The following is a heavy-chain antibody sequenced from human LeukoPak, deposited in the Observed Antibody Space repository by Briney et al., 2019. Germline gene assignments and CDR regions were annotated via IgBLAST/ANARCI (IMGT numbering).Heavy chain of an antibody. CDR2: IHYSGST. V-gene: IGHV4-39*01. CDR3: ARLSVVVAAT. D-gene: IGHD2-15*01. CDR1: GDSISSGSYY. J-gene: IGHJ5*02. Sequence: SSETLSLTCTVSGDSISSGSYYWGCIRQPPGKGLEWIGSIHYSGSTYYHPSLKNRVTISVDTSKTQFSLKLSSVTAADTAVYYCARLSVVVAATWGQGTLVTVSS.